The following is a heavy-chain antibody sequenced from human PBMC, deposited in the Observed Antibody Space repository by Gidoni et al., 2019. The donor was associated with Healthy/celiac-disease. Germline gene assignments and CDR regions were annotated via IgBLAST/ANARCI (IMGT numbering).Heavy chain of an antibody. CDR3: ARSSSSRADFDY. Sequence: QEQLVESGGGLVKPGGSLRLSCASSGFTFSDYYMIWISQAPGKGLEWVSYISSSGSTIYYADSVKGRFTISRDNAKNSLYLQMNSLRAEDTAVDYCARSSSSRADFDYWGQGTLVTVSS. CDR2: ISSSGSTI. J-gene: IGHJ4*02. D-gene: IGHD6-13*01. V-gene: IGHV3-11*01. CDR1: GFTFSDYY.